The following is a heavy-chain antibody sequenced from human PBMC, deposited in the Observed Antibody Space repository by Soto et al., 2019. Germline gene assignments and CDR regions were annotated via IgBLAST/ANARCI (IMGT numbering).Heavy chain of an antibody. CDR1: GFSVTNNY. V-gene: IGHV3-66*01. CDR3: ARGRGSTGYLGREHYFDY. J-gene: IGHJ4*02. CDR2: IDIGGNT. D-gene: IGHD2-2*01. Sequence: EVQVVESGGGLVQPGGSLRLSCAASGFSVTNNYMNWVRQAPGKGLEWVSIIDIGGNTYYADSVKDRFTISRDNSRNTLYSHMDSLRAEDTAVDYCARGRGSTGYLGREHYFDYWGQGTLVTVSP.